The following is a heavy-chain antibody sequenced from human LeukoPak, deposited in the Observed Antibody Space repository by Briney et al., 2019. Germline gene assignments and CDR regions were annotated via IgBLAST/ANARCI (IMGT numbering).Heavy chain of an antibody. CDR1: GGSIGGYF. J-gene: IGHJ4*02. V-gene: IGHV4-59*01. CDR3: ARYSSDHDGRHFEF. D-gene: IGHD2-21*01. CDR2: IFYNGNT. Sequence: SETLSLTCTVSGGSIGGYFWSWLRQPPGKGLEWVGWIFYNGNTNYNSSLKSRLTMSVDASKNQFYLKLNSVTAADTAVYYCARYSSDHDGRHFEFWGQGILVTVSS.